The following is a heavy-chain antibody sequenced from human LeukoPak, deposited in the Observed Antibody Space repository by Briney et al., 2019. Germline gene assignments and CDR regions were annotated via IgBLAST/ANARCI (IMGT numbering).Heavy chain of an antibody. CDR3: ARAYCSSTSCYYGYFDY. CDR1: GGSFSGYY. CDR2: INHSGST. D-gene: IGHD2-2*01. V-gene: IGHV4-34*01. J-gene: IGHJ4*02. Sequence: PSETLSLTCAVYGGSFSGYYWSWIRQPPGKGLEWIGEINHSGSTNYNPSLKSRVTISVDTSKNQFSLKLSSVTAADTAVYYSARAYCSSTSCYYGYFDYWGQGTLVTVSS.